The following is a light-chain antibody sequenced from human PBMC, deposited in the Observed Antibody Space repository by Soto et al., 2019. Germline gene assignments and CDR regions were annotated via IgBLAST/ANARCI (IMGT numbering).Light chain of an antibody. CDR1: QSVSRY. CDR2: DAS. CDR3: QQRSNWPPWT. J-gene: IGKJ1*01. V-gene: IGKV3-11*01. Sequence: EIVLTQSPATLSLSPGERATLSCRASQSVSRYLAWYQQKPGQAPRLLIYDASNRATGIPARFSGSGSGTDFTLTISSLEPEDFAVYYCQQRSNWPPWTFGKGNKVEIK.